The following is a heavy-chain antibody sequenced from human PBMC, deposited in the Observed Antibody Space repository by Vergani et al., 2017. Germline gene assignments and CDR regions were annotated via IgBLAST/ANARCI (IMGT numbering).Heavy chain of an antibody. D-gene: IGHD4-17*01. CDR2: INPNRGGT. V-gene: IGHV1-2*04. Sequence: QVQPVQSGAEVKKPGASVKVSCKASGYTFTGYYMHWVRQAPGQGLEWMGWINPNRGGTNYAQKFQGWVTMTRDTSISTAYMGLSRLRSDDKAVYYCARALWPADAYGESSAFDIWGQGTMVTVSS. CDR3: ARALWPADAYGESSAFDI. J-gene: IGHJ3*02. CDR1: GYTFTGYY.